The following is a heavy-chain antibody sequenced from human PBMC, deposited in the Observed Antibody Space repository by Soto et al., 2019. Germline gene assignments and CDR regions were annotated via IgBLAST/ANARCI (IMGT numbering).Heavy chain of an antibody. D-gene: IGHD1-26*01. Sequence: PGGSLRLSCAASGFTFSNYGMSWVRQAPGKGLEWVSALPEIGTNTYYADSVKGRFTISRDNSKNTLFLQINNLRAGDTAVYYCAKKSGVGATWYFDYWGQGPLVTVSS. CDR1: GFTFSNYG. V-gene: IGHV3-23*01. CDR3: AKKSGVGATWYFDY. CDR2: LPEIGTNT. J-gene: IGHJ4*02.